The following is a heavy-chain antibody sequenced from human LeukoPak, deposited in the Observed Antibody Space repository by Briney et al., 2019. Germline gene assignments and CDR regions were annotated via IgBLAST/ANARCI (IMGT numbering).Heavy chain of an antibody. Sequence: PGGSLRLSCAASGFTFSSYGMHWVRQAPGKGLGWVAVISYDGSNKYYADSVKGRFTISRDNSKNTLYLQMNSLRAEGTAVYYCARHSSGYSLDYWGQGTLVTVSS. CDR3: ARHSSGYSLDY. CDR2: ISYDGSNK. V-gene: IGHV3-30*03. CDR1: GFTFSSYG. J-gene: IGHJ4*02. D-gene: IGHD3-22*01.